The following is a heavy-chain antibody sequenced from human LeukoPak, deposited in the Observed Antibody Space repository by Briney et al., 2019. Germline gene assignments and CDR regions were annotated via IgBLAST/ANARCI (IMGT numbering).Heavy chain of an antibody. CDR3: ARGAHIVGARVAFDY. V-gene: IGHV4-39*07. CDR1: GGSISSSSYY. Sequence: SETLSLTCTVSGGSISSSSYYWGWIHQPPGKGLEWIGSIYYSGSTYYNPSLKGRVTISVDTSKNQFSLKLSSVTAADTAVYFCARGAHIVGARVAFDYWGQGTLVTVSS. D-gene: IGHD1-26*01. CDR2: IYYSGST. J-gene: IGHJ4*02.